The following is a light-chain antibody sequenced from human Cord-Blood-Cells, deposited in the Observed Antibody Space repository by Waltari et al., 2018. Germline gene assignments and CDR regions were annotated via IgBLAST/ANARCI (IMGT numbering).Light chain of an antibody. CDR1: QRVSSY. V-gene: IGKV3-11*01. CDR2: DAS. CDR3: QQRSNWWT. Sequence: EIVLTQSPATLSLSPGERATLSCRASQRVSSYLAWYQKKPGQAPRLLIYDASNRATGIPARFSGSGSGTDFTLTISSLEPEDFAVYYCQQRSNWWTFGQGTKVEIK. J-gene: IGKJ1*01.